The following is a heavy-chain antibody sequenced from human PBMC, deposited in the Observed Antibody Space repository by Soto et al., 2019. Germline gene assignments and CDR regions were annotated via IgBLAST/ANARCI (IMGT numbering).Heavy chain of an antibody. Sequence: GGSLSLSCAASGVTFSSYAMSWVRQAPGKGLEWVSAISGSGGSTYYADSVKGRFTISRDNSKNTLYLQMNSLRAEDTAVYYCAKAAPYYYDSSGYFPFDYWGQGTLVTVSS. CDR1: GVTFSSYA. CDR2: ISGSGGST. V-gene: IGHV3-23*01. D-gene: IGHD3-22*01. CDR3: AKAAPYYYDSSGYFPFDY. J-gene: IGHJ4*02.